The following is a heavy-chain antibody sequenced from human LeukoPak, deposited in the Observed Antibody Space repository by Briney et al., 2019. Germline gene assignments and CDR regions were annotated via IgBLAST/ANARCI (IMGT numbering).Heavy chain of an antibody. Sequence: PGGSLRLSCAASGFTFSSYGMHWVRQAPGKGLEWVAFIRYDGSNKYYADSVKGRFTISRDNSKNTLYLQMNSLRAEDTAVYYCAKEAVDSSGWYVKDYYYYYMDVWGKGTTVTISS. V-gene: IGHV3-30*02. D-gene: IGHD6-19*01. CDR1: GFTFSSYG. J-gene: IGHJ6*03. CDR2: IRYDGSNK. CDR3: AKEAVDSSGWYVKDYYYYYMDV.